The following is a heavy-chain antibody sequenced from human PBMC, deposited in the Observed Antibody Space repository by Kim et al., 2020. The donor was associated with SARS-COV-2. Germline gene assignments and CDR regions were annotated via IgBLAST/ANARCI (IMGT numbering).Heavy chain of an antibody. CDR1: GYTFTSYY. CDR2: INPSGGST. D-gene: IGHD1-26*01. Sequence: ASVKVSCKASGYTFTSYYMHWVRQAPGQGLEWMGIINPSGGSTSYAQKFQGRVTITRDTSTSTAYMELTSLRSEDTAVYYCARDLSRFVDLWGIVGASPLSDGMDVWGQGTTVTVSS. CDR3: ARDLSRFVDLWGIVGASPLSDGMDV. J-gene: IGHJ6*02. V-gene: IGHV1-46*01.